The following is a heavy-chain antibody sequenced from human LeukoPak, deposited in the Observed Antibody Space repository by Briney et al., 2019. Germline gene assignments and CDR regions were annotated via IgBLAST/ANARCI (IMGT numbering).Heavy chain of an antibody. D-gene: IGHD2-2*01. CDR1: GFTFSSYS. V-gene: IGHV3-48*01. CDR3: AQLKNAFDI. CDR2: ISSSSSTI. Sequence: GGSLRLSCAASGFTFSSYSMNWVRQAPGKGLEWVSYISSSSSTIYYADSVKGRFTISRDNAKNSLYLQMNSLGAEDTAVYYCAQLKNAFDIWGQGTMVTVSS. J-gene: IGHJ3*02.